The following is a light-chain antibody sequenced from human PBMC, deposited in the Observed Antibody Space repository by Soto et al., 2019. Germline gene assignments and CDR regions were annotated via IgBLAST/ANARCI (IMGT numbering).Light chain of an antibody. CDR1: SSDVGGYNY. V-gene: IGLV2-8*01. CDR2: EVN. CDR3: SSYAGSTNV. J-gene: IGLJ1*01. Sequence: ALTQPPSASGSPGQSVAISCTGTSSDVGGYNYVSWYQQHPGKAPKLMIYEVNKRPSGVPDRFSGSKSGNTASLTVSGLQAEDEADYYCSSYAGSTNVFGTGTKLTV.